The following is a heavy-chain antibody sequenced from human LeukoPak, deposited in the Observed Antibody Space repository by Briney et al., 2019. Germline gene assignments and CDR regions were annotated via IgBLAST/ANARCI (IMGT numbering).Heavy chain of an antibody. J-gene: IGHJ4*02. CDR3: ARGRNLVVAATLRFDY. D-gene: IGHD5-12*01. V-gene: IGHV4-59*12. CDR1: GGSISSYY. Sequence: SETLSLTCTVSGGSISSYYWSWIRQPPGKGLEWIGYIYYSGSTNYNPSLKSRVTISVDTSKNQFSLKLSSVTAADTAVYYCARGRNLVVAATLRFDYWGQGTLVTVSS. CDR2: IYYSGST.